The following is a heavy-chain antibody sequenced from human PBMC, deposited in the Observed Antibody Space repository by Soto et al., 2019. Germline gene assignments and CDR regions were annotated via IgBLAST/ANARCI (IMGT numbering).Heavy chain of an antibody. CDR1: GSTFSSYA. V-gene: IGHV3-30-3*01. Sequence: PGGSLRLSGAASGSTFSSYAMHWVRQAPGKGLEWVAVISYDGSNKYYADSVKGRFTISRDNSKNTLYLQMNSLRAEDTAVYYCARSRAYGLSYYYYGMDVWGQGTTVTVSS. J-gene: IGHJ6*02. CDR3: ARSRAYGLSYYYYGMDV. CDR2: ISYDGSNK. D-gene: IGHD2-21*01.